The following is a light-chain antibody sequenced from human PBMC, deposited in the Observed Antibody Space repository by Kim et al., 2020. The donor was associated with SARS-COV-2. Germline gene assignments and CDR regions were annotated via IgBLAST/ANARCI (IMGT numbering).Light chain of an antibody. CDR1: SSDIGTYTS. CDR3: FSRNRLIWM. Sequence: QSALTQPASVSGSPGQSITISCTGTSSDIGTYTSVSWYQHHPGTAPKFIIYDVSERPSGVSNRFSGSKSGNTASLTISGLQAEDEADYYCFSRNRLIWMFGGGTQLTVL. CDR2: DVS. J-gene: IGLJ3*02. V-gene: IGLV2-14*03.